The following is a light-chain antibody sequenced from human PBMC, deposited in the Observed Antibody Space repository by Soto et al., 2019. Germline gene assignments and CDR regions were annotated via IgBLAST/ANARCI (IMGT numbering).Light chain of an antibody. V-gene: IGKV3-15*01. J-gene: IGKJ4*01. CDR2: GAS. Sequence: EIVMTQSPATLSLSRGERATLSCRANQAISSNLAWYQQKPGQAPRLLIYGASTRATGIPARFSGSGSGTEFTLTISSLKSEDFAVYYCQHYNNWIGTFGGGTKVDIK. CDR1: QAISSN. CDR3: QHYNNWIGT.